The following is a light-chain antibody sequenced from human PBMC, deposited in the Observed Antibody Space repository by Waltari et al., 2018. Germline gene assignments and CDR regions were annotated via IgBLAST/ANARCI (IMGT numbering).Light chain of an antibody. J-gene: IGLJ3*02. CDR1: SEDVGGYNL. Sequence: QSALTQPASMSGSPGHSITTSCAGTSEDVGGYNLVSWYQQHPGKAPKLIIFEVTKRPSGVSYRFSGSRSGNTASLTLSGLQPEDEAAYYCCSYAGTSSWVFGGGTNVTVL. CDR2: EVT. CDR3: CSYAGTSSWV. V-gene: IGLV2-23*02.